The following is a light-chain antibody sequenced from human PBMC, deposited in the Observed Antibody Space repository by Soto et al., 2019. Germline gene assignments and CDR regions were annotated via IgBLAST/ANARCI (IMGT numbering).Light chain of an antibody. CDR2: GAS. J-gene: IGKJ1*01. V-gene: IGKV3-20*01. Sequence: EIVLTQSPGTLSLSPWERATLSCRASQSVSSNYLAWYQQKPGQAPRLLIYGASTRATGIPARFSGSGSGTDFTLTISSLEPEDFAVYYCQQYGSSGTFGQGTKVDIK. CDR3: QQYGSSGT. CDR1: QSVSSNY.